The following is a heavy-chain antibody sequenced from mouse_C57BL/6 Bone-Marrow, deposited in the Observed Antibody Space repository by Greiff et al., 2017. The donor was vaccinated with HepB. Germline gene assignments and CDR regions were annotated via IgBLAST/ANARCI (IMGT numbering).Heavy chain of an antibody. CDR2: IYPGSGNT. CDR3: ARWGTTVVATGYFDV. V-gene: IGHV1-76*01. J-gene: IGHJ1*03. Sequence: VKLMESGAELVRPGASVKLSCKASGYTFTDYYINWVKQRPGQGLEWIARIYPGSGNTYYNEKFKGKATLTAEKSSSTAYMQLSSLTSEDSAVYFCARWGTTVVATGYFDVWGTGTTVTVSS. D-gene: IGHD1-1*01. CDR1: GYTFTDYY.